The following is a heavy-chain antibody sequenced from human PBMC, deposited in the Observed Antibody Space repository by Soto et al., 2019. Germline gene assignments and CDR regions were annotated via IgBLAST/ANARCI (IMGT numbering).Heavy chain of an antibody. V-gene: IGHV3-23*01. CDR2: ISGSGGST. CDR1: PVTFSYDA. CDR3: AKETPSIGVVIIGPNWFDP. D-gene: IGHD3-3*01. J-gene: IGHJ5*02. Sequence: GGSLRLSCVASPVTFSYDAMSWVRQAPGKGLEWVSAISGSGGSTYYADSVKGRFTISRDNSKNTLYLQMNSLRAEDTAVYYCAKETPSIGVVIIGPNWFDPWGQGTLVTVSS.